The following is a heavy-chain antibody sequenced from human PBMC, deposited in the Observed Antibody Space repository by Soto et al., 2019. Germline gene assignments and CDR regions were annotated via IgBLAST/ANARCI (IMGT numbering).Heavy chain of an antibody. CDR1: GGTFSSYT. J-gene: IGHJ3*02. Sequence: SVKVSCKASGGTFSSYTISRVRQAPGQGLEWMGRIIPILGIANYAQKFQGRVTITADKSTSTAYMELSSLRSEDTAVYYCARDYGGQLVPIEAFDIWGQGTKVTVSS. D-gene: IGHD6-6*01. CDR2: IIPILGIA. CDR3: ARDYGGQLVPIEAFDI. V-gene: IGHV1-69*04.